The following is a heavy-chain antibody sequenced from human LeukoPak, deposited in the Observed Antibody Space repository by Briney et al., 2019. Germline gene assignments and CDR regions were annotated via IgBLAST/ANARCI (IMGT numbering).Heavy chain of an antibody. J-gene: IGHJ6*03. V-gene: IGHV3-23*01. CDR1: GFTFSTYA. CDR3: AKEWYGEEENYMDV. D-gene: IGHD4-17*01. CDR2: ISDSGDTI. Sequence: GGSLRLSCAASGFTFSTYAMNWVRQAPGKGLEWLSYISDSGDTINYADSVKGRFTISRDNSKNTLYLQMNSLRAEDTAVYYCAKEWYGEEENYMDVWGKGTTVTVSS.